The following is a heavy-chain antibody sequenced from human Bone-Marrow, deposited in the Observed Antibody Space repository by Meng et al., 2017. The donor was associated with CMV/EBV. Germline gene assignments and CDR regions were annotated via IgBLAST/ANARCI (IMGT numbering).Heavy chain of an antibody. D-gene: IGHD1-26*01. J-gene: IGHJ4*02. CDR2: IWYDGSNK. Sequence: ASAFTFSNHGMHWVRQAPGKGLEWVAVIWYDGSNKYYGDFVKGRFTISRDNSKNALYLQMNSLGADDTAVYYCARDLYGGSGSYFDYWGQGTLVTVSS. CDR1: AFTFSNHG. CDR3: ARDLYGGSGSYFDY. V-gene: IGHV3-33*01.